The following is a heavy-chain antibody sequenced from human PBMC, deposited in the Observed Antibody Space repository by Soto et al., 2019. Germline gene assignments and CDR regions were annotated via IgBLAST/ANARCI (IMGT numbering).Heavy chain of an antibody. V-gene: IGHV3-23*01. Sequence: DVQLLESGGGLVQPEGSLRLSCAASGFTFSSYAMGWVRQGPGKGLEWVAVVSIGGSTHYADSVRGRFTISRDHSKNTLSLQMNSLPAEDTAVYFCATRRGAGGHFDYWGQGALVTVSS. CDR1: GFTFSSYA. CDR3: ATRRGAGGHFDY. D-gene: IGHD2-15*01. CDR2: VSIGGST. J-gene: IGHJ4*02.